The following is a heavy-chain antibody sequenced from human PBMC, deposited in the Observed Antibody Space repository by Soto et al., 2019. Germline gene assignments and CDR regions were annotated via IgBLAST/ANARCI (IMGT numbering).Heavy chain of an antibody. D-gene: IGHD6-19*01. V-gene: IGHV3-74*01. CDR3: AVAVAGPTAIGY. CDR2: INSDGSST. Sequence: GGSPRLSCAASGLPFSSYWMHWVRQAPGKGLVWVSRINSDGSSTSYADSVKGRFTISRDNAKNTLYLQMNSLRAEDTAVYYCAVAVAGPTAIGYWGQGTLVTVSS. J-gene: IGHJ4*02. CDR1: GLPFSSYW.